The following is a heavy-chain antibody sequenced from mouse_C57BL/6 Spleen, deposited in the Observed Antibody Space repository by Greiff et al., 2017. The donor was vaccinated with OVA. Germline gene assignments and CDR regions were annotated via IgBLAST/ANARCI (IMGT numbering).Heavy chain of an antibody. D-gene: IGHD1-1*01. CDR1: GYTFTSYW. J-gene: IGHJ4*01. V-gene: IGHV1-55*01. CDR3: ARETTVVADYAMDY. CDR2: IYPGSGST. Sequence: QVQLQQPGAELVKPGASVKMSCKASGYTFTSYWITWVKQRPGQGLEWIGDIYPGSGSTNYNEKFKSKATLTVDTSSSTAYMQLSSLTSEDSAVYYCARETTVVADYAMDYWGQGTSVTVSS.